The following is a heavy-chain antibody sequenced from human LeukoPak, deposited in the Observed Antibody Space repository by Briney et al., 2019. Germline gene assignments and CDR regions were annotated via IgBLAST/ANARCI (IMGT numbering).Heavy chain of an antibody. Sequence: GGSLRLSCAASGLTVNTNYMNWVRQAPGKGLEWVSVIYSGGITDYADSVKGRFTISRDNSNNTVYLQMNRLRAEDTAVYYCAREIGYYFDSNDSRLRGRLDVWGIGTTVIVSP. V-gene: IGHV3-53*01. CDR3: AREIGYYFDSNDSRLRGRLDV. CDR2: IYSGGIT. CDR1: GLTVNTNY. D-gene: IGHD3-22*01. J-gene: IGHJ6*04.